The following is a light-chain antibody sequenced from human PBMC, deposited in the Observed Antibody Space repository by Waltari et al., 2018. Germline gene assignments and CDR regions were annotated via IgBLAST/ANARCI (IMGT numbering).Light chain of an antibody. Sequence: QSALTQPPSASGTSGQTVTLFCSGGNSNIGSNVVNWYQQVPGTAPKLLIYSSTYRPSGVPDRFSGSKSGTSASLAISGLQSDDEGDYYCATWDDRLTGVVFGGGTKVTVL. CDR1: NSNIGSNV. V-gene: IGLV1-44*01. CDR3: ATWDDRLTGVV. CDR2: SST. J-gene: IGLJ2*01.